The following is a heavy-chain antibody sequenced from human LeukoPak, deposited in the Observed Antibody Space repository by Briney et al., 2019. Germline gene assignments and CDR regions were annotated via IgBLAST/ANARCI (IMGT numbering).Heavy chain of an antibody. V-gene: IGHV4-59*01. CDR1: GGSISSYY. CDR3: ARGGFWSGYYTPFDY. J-gene: IGHJ4*02. Sequence: PSETLSLTCTVSGGSISSYYWSWIRQPPGKGLEWIGYIYYSGSTNYNPFLKSRVTISVDTSKNQFSLKLSSVTAADTAVYYCARGGFWSGYYTPFDYWGQGTLVTVSS. CDR2: IYYSGST. D-gene: IGHD3-3*01.